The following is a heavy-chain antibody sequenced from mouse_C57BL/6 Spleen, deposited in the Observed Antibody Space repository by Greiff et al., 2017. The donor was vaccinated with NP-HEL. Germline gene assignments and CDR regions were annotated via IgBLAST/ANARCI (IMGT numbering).Heavy chain of an antibody. Sequence: VKLQQSGPELVKPGASVKISCKASGYAFSSSWMNWVKQRPGKGLEWIGRIYPGDGDTNYNGKFKGKATLTADKSSSTAYMQLSSLTSEDSAVYFCARAGLRGYFDYWGQGTTLTVSS. CDR2: IYPGDGDT. CDR3: ARAGLRGYFDY. D-gene: IGHD2-4*01. CDR1: GYAFSSSW. V-gene: IGHV1-82*01. J-gene: IGHJ2*01.